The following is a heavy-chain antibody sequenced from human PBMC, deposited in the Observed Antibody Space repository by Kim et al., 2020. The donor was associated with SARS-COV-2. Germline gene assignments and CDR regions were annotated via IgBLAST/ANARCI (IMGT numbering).Heavy chain of an antibody. CDR3: ARGSVDIVATSNLLSGVRSHYFDY. CDR2: INHSGST. D-gene: IGHD5-12*01. J-gene: IGHJ4*02. CDR1: GGSFSGYY. V-gene: IGHV4-34*01. Sequence: SETLSLTCAVYGGSFSGYYWSWIRQPPGKGLEWIGEINHSGSTNYNPSLKSRVTISVDTSKNQFSLKLSSVTAADTAVYYCARGSVDIVATSNLLSGVRSHYFDYWGQGTLVTVSS.